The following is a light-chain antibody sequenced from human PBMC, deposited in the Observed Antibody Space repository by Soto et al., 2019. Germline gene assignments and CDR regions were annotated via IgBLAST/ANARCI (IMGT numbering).Light chain of an antibody. CDR3: QQYASAPLT. J-gene: IGKJ4*01. Sequence: IVLTQSPGTLSLSPGEGATLSCRASQSVPKNYLAWYKQKPGQSPRLLIYDASTRATDIPDKFSGSGSETDFTLTISGLEPEDFAVYYCQQYASAPLTFGGGTKVEIK. CDR2: DAS. V-gene: IGKV3-20*01. CDR1: QSVPKNY.